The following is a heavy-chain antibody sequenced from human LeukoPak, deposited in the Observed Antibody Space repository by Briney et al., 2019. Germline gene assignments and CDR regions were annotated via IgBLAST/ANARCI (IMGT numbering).Heavy chain of an antibody. J-gene: IGHJ6*04. Sequence: SETLSLTCAVYGGSFSGYYWSWIRQPPGKGLEWTGEINHSGSTNYNPSLKSRVTISVDTSKNQFSLKLSSVTAADTAVYYCARDNFRYCSGGSCFLNPTTSYGMDVWGKGTTVTVSS. CDR3: ARDNFRYCSGGSCFLNPTTSYGMDV. D-gene: IGHD2-15*01. CDR2: INHSGST. V-gene: IGHV4-34*01. CDR1: GGSFSGYY.